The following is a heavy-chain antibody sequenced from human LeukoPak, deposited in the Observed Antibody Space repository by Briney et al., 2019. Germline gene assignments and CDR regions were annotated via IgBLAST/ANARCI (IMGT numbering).Heavy chain of an antibody. J-gene: IGHJ4*02. CDR1: GFTFSRHW. Sequence: GGSLRLSCAASGFTFSRHWMTWVRQAPGKGLEWVANIKRDGREENYVDSVKGRFSISRDNVKNSLHLQMNSLRGEDTAVYYCARGVEPLAANTLAYWGQGTLVTVSS. V-gene: IGHV3-7*03. D-gene: IGHD1-14*01. CDR2: IKRDGREE. CDR3: ARGVEPLAANTLAY.